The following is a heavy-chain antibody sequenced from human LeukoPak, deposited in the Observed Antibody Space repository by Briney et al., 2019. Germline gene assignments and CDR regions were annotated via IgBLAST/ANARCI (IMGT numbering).Heavy chain of an antibody. D-gene: IGHD1-26*01. CDR1: GFTFSSYW. CDR2: TSSDGSST. J-gene: IGHJ4*02. V-gene: IGHV3-74*01. Sequence: GSLRLSCAASGFTFSSYWMHWVRQGPGKGLVWVSRTSSDGSSTTYADSVKGRFTISRDNAKNTLYLQMNSLSAEDTAVYYCARGYSGSYRVDYWGQGTLVTVSS. CDR3: ARGYSGSYRVDY.